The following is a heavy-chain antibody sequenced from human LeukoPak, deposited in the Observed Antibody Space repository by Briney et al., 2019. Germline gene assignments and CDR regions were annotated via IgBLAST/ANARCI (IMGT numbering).Heavy chain of an antibody. CDR3: AKGGRASGSYYYFDY. Sequence: GGSLRLSCVASGFTFSTYAMNWVRQAPGEGLEWVSAISGGGGSTYYADSVKGRFTVSRDNSKNTLYLQMNSLRAEDTAVYYCAKGGRASGSYYYFDYWGQGTLVTVSS. CDR1: GFTFSTYA. V-gene: IGHV3-23*01. CDR2: ISGGGGST. D-gene: IGHD1-26*01. J-gene: IGHJ4*02.